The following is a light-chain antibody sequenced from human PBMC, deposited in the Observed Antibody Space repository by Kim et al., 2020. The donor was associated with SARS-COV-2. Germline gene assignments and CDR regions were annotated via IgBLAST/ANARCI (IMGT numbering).Light chain of an antibody. V-gene: IGKV1-27*01. CDR3: QKYNSDPWT. Sequence: ASVEERVTINCLASQGIGNSLAWYQHKPGKGPKVLIYDASTLQSGVPSRFSRSGSRTDFTLTISSLQPEDVATYYCQKYNSDPWTLGQGTKVDIK. CDR1: QGIGNS. CDR2: DAS. J-gene: IGKJ1*01.